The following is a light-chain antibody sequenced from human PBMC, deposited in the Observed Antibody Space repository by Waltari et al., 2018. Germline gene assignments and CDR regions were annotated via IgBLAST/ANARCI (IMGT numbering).Light chain of an antibody. CDR1: SSAVESYNI. J-gene: IGLJ1*01. Sequence: QSALTQPASVSGSPGQSITTSCTGTSSAVESYNIFPWYQQHPGKAPQLMVYEVSKRPSGVSNRFSGSKSSNTASLTISGLQAEDEADYYCCSYAGSITYVFGTGTKVTVL. CDR2: EVS. CDR3: CSYAGSITYV. V-gene: IGLV2-23*02.